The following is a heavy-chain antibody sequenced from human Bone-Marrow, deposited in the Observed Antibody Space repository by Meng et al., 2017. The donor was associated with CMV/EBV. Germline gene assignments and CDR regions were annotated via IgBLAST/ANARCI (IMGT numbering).Heavy chain of an antibody. V-gene: IGHV1-2*02. Sequence: ASVKVSCKASGYTFTGYYMPWVRQAPGQGLEWMGWINPNSGGTNYAQKFQGRVTMTRDKSISTAYMELSRLRSDDTAVYYCARVPSWVGATTDDGMDVWGQGTTVTVSS. CDR3: ARVPSWVGATTDDGMDV. CDR1: GYTFTGYY. D-gene: IGHD1-26*01. J-gene: IGHJ6*02. CDR2: INPNSGGT.